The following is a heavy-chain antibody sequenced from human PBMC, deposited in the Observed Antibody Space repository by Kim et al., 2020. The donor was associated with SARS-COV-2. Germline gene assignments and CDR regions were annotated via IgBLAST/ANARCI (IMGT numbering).Heavy chain of an antibody. CDR2: FDPEDGET. J-gene: IGHJ5*02. V-gene: IGHV1-24*01. D-gene: IGHD5-18*01. Sequence: ASVKVSCKVSGYTLTELSMYWVRQAPGKGLEWMGGFDPEDGETIYAQKFQGRVTMTEDTSTDTAYMELSSLRSEDTAVYYCATATAMVPHRISNWLDPWGQGTLVTVSS. CDR1: GYTLTELS. CDR3: ATATAMVPHRISNWLDP.